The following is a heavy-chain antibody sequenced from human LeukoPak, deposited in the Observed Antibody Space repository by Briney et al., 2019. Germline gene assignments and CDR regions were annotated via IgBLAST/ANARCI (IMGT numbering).Heavy chain of an antibody. J-gene: IGHJ4*02. CDR2: ISYDGSNK. Sequence: GGSLRLSCAASGFTFSSYWMSWVRQAPGKGLEWVAVISYDGSNKYYADSVKGRFTISRDNSKNTLYLQMNSLRAEDTAVYYCARDRVGLWFGELLSYAYYFDYWGQGTLVTVSS. V-gene: IGHV3-30-3*01. CDR3: ARDRVGLWFGELLSYAYYFDY. CDR1: GFTFSSYW. D-gene: IGHD3-10*01.